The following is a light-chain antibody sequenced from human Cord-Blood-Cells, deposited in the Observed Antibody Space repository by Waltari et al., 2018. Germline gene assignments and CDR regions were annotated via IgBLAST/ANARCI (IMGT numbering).Light chain of an antibody. V-gene: IGLV2-11*01. Sequence: SALTQPASVSGSPGQSITISCTGTSSDVGGYHYVSWYHQHPGKAPKLLIYDVSKRPSGVPDRFSGSKSGNTASLTISGLQAEDEADYYCCSYAGSYTFGVFGGGTKLTVL. CDR3: CSYAGSYTFGV. CDR2: DVS. J-gene: IGLJ3*02. CDR1: SSDVGGYHY.